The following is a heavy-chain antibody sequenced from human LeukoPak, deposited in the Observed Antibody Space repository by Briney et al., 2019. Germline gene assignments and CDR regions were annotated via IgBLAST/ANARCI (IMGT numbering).Heavy chain of an antibody. CDR1: GYTLTELS. CDR2: FDPEDGET. V-gene: IGHV1-24*01. J-gene: IGHJ4*02. CDR3: ATVRAARHSNDAFDY. D-gene: IGHD4-11*01. Sequence: ASVKVSCKVSGYTLTELSMHWVRQAPGKGLEWMGGFDPEDGETIYAQKFQGRVTMTEDTSTDTAYMELSSLRSEDTAVYYCATVRAARHSNDAFDYWGQGTLVTVSS.